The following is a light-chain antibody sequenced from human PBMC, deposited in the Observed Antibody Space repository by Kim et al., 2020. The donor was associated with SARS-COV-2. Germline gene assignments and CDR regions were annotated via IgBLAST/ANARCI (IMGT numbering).Light chain of an antibody. J-gene: IGKJ1*01. CDR2: GAS. CDR3: QQYGSSPRT. V-gene: IGKV3-20*01. CDR1: QSISSNY. Sequence: SPGERATLSGRASQSISSNYLAWYQQKPGQAPRLLIDGASSRATGIPDRFSGSGSGTDFTLTISRLEPEDFAVYYCQQYGSSPRTCGQGTKVDIK.